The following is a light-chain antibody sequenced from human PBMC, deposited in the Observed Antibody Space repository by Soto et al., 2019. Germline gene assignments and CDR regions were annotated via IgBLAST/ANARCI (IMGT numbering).Light chain of an antibody. J-gene: IGLJ1*01. CDR1: SSDVGRYNY. CDR2: DVS. Sequence: QSVLTQPASVSGSPGQSITISCTGTSSDVGRYNYVSWYQHHPGKAPKLMIYDVSDRPSGVSNRFSGSKSGNTASLTISGLQAEDEADYYCSAFTISYTKVFGTGTKVTVL. V-gene: IGLV2-14*03. CDR3: SAFTISYTKV.